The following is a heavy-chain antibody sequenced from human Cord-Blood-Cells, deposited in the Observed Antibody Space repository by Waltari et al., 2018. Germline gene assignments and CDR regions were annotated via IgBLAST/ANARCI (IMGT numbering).Heavy chain of an antibody. V-gene: IGHV3-15*01. D-gene: IGHD2-21*01. J-gene: IGHJ3*02. CDR2: IKSKTDGGTT. Sequence: EVQLVESGGGLVKPGGSLSISCAAPVVTFLNAWMRWVRQAPGKGLEWVGRIKSKTDGGTTDYAAPVKGRFTISRDDSKNTLYLQMNSLKTEDTAVYYCTTDHVYSAIWGQGTMVTVSS. CDR3: TTDHVYSAI. CDR1: VVTFLNAW.